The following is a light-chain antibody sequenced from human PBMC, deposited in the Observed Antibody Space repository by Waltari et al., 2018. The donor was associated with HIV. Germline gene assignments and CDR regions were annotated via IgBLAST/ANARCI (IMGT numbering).Light chain of an antibody. CDR2: RDS. V-gene: IGLV3-9*01. CDR1: NIGSYH. J-gene: IGLJ2*01. CDR3: QVWDRSTVL. Sequence: SSELTQPVSVSVALGQTARITCGGHNIGSYHVNWYKQRPGQAPFLVLYRDSNRASGLTDRFSGSNSRNTATLTIARAQVGDEGDFYCQVWDRSTVLFGGGTKLIVL.